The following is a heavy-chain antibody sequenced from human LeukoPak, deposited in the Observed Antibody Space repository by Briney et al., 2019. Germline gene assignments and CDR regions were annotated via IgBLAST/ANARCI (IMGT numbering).Heavy chain of an antibody. Sequence: SETLSLTCAVYGGSFSGYYWSWIRQPPGKGLEWIGEINHSGSTNYNPSLKSRVTISVDTSKNQFSLKLSSVTAADTAVYYCARGGQPQYCGGDCYYFDYWGQGTLVTASS. CDR2: INHSGST. J-gene: IGHJ4*02. V-gene: IGHV4-34*01. CDR3: ARGGQPQYCGGDCYYFDY. D-gene: IGHD2-21*02. CDR1: GGSFSGYY.